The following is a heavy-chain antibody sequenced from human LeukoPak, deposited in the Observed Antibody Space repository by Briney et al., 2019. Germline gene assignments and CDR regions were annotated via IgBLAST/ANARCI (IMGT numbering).Heavy chain of an antibody. V-gene: IGHV3-30*04. J-gene: IGHJ4*02. Sequence: GGSLRLSCAASGFTFSSYAMHWVCQAPGKGLEWVAVISYDGSNKYYADSVKGRFTISRDNSKNTLYLQMNSLRAEDTAVYYCASNIAVAETDGGEHDYWGQGTLVTVSS. CDR1: GFTFSSYA. D-gene: IGHD6-19*01. CDR2: ISYDGSNK. CDR3: ASNIAVAETDGGEHDY.